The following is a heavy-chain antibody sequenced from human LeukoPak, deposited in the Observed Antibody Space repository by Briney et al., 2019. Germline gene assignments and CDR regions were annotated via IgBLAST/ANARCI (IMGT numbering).Heavy chain of an antibody. CDR3: ARRYTYYDFWSGPKTPFGFDP. D-gene: IGHD3-3*01. CDR1: GGSISSSSYY. Sequence: PSETLSLTCTVSGGSISSSSYYWGWLRQPPGTGLEWIGSIYYSGSTYYNPSLKSRVTISVDTSKNQFSLKLSSVTAADTAVYYCARRYTYYDFWSGPKTPFGFDPWGQGTLVTVSS. J-gene: IGHJ5*02. CDR2: IYYSGST. V-gene: IGHV4-39*01.